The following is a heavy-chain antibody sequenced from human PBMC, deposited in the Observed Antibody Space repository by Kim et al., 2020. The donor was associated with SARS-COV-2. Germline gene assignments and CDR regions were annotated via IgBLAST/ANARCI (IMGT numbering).Heavy chain of an antibody. CDR3: ARGNYGDKWGKEFDY. CDR2: INHSGST. Sequence: SETLSLTCAVYGGSFSGYYWSWIRQPPGKGLEWIGQINHSGSTDYNPSLKSRVTISVDTSKNQFSLRLISVTAADTALYFCARGNYGDKWGKEFDYWGQGTLVTVSS. CDR1: GGSFSGYY. V-gene: IGHV4-34*01. J-gene: IGHJ4*02. D-gene: IGHD4-17*01.